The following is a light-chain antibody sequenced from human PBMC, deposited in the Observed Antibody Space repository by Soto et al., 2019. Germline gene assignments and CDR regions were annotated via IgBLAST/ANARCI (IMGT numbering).Light chain of an antibody. V-gene: IGLV1-51*01. CDR3: GTWDSSLSAVV. J-gene: IGLJ3*02. CDR1: SSNIGNNY. CDR2: DNN. Sequence: QSVLTQPPSVSAAPGQKVTISCFGSSSNIGNNYVSWYQQLPGTAPKVLIYDNNKRPSGIPDRFSGSRSGTSATLGITGLQTGDEADYYCGTWDSSLSAVVFGGGTQLTVL.